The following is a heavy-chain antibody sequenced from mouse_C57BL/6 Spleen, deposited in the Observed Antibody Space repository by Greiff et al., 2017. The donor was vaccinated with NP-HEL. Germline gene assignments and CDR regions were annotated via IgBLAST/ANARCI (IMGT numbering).Heavy chain of an antibody. CDR1: GYTFTSYW. CDR3: ARSGRYYFDY. V-gene: IGHV1-64*01. D-gene: IGHD3-1*01. J-gene: IGHJ2*01. CDR2: IHPNSGST. Sequence: LPQPGAELVKPGASVKLSCKASGYTFTSYWMHWVKQRPGQGLEWIGMIHPNSGSTNYNEKFKSKATLTVDKSSSTAYMQLSSLTSEDSAVYYCARSGRYYFDYWGQGTTLTVSS.